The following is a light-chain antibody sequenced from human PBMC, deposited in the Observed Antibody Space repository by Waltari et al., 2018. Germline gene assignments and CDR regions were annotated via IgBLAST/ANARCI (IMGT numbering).Light chain of an antibody. CDR1: NIATKA. CDR2: DDS. J-gene: IGLJ2*01. V-gene: IGLV3-21*02. CDR3: QVWDRSNEDAHPYGV. Sequence: SGLLTQPPPVSVAPGQPAKIPCRGDNIATKAVHRSQQRPRQAPVLVIYDDSDRPSGIPERFSGSNSGNTATLTISRVEAGDEADYFCQVWDRSNEDAHPYGVFGGGTKLTVL.